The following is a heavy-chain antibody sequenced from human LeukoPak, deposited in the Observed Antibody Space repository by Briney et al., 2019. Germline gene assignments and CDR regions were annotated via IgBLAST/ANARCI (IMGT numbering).Heavy chain of an antibody. Sequence: SETLSLTCTVSAASITSFYYKWIRQSAGEGLEWIGRIHTNGGTDYRPSLNIRVTMSVNTSKKQISIKLTSVTAADTAVYFCSTGGGYGDYWGQGILVTVSS. CDR1: AASITSFY. J-gene: IGHJ4*02. CDR2: IHTNGGT. CDR3: STGGGYGDY. V-gene: IGHV4-4*07. D-gene: IGHD5-12*01.